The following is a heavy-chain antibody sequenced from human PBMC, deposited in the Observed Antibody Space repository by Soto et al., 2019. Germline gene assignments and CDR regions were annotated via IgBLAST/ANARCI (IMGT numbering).Heavy chain of an antibody. V-gene: IGHV3-30*03. Sequence: QVQLVESGGGVVQPGRSLRLSCAASGFTFSSYGMHWVRQAPGKGLEWVAVISYDGSNKYYADSVKGRFTISRDNSKNKLDLQMNSLRAEDTAVYYCATRRGDFDYWGQGTLVTASS. CDR2: ISYDGSNK. CDR3: ATRRGDFDY. J-gene: IGHJ4*02. D-gene: IGHD3-10*01. CDR1: GFTFSSYG.